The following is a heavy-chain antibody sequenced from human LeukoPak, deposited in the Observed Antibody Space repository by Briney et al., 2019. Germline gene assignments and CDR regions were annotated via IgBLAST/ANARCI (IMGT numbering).Heavy chain of an antibody. V-gene: IGHV1-8*03. J-gene: IGHJ1*01. CDR2: MNPNSGNT. CDR3: ARGPRPGDFWSGYYTRAEYFQH. Sequence: ASVKVSCKASGYTFTSYDINWVRQATGQGLEWMGWMNPNSGNTGYAQKFRGRVTITRNTSISTAYMELSSLRSEDTAVYYCARGPRPGDFWSGYYTRAEYFQHWGQGTLVTVSS. CDR1: GYTFTSYD. D-gene: IGHD3-3*01.